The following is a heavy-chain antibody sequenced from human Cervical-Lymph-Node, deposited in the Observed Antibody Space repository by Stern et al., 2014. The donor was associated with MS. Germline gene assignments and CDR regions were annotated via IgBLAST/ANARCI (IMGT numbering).Heavy chain of an antibody. CDR1: GFTFSNYG. CDR3: VRDKGYFDSRGYTYSWFDP. D-gene: IGHD3-22*01. J-gene: IGHJ5*02. Sequence: VQLVESGGGVVQPGTSLRLSCEASGFTFSNYGMHWVRQAPGKGLGWVAVIWYGGSQRYYADSVKGRFAISRDNSKHTMFLQTNSLRAEDTAVYYCVRDKGYFDSRGYTYSWFDPWGQGTQVTVSS. CDR2: IWYGGSQR. V-gene: IGHV3-33*01.